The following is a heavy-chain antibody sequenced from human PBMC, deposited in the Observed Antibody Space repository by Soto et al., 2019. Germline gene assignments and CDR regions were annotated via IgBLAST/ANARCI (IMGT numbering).Heavy chain of an antibody. Sequence: EVQLLESGGGLVQPGGSLRLSCAASGFTFSSYAMSWVRQAPGKGLEWVSAIGGSGGSTYYADSVKGRFTFTRDNSKNTLYLQMNSLRAEDTAVYYCARRSSGWYFDYWGQGTLVTVSS. CDR1: GFTFSSYA. CDR2: IGGSGGST. D-gene: IGHD6-19*01. V-gene: IGHV3-23*01. CDR3: ARRSSGWYFDY. J-gene: IGHJ4*02.